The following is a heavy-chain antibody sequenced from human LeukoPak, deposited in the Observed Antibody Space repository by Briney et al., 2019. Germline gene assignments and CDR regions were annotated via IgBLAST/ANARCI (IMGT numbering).Heavy chain of an antibody. CDR3: ARGRYDYGDNYYYYYGMDV. Sequence: GASVKVSCKASGYTFTGYYMHWVRQAPGQGLEWMGRINPNSGGTNYAQKFQGRVTMTRNTSISTAYMELSSLRSEDTAVYYCARGRYDYGDNYYYYYGMDVWGQGTTVTVSS. D-gene: IGHD4-17*01. V-gene: IGHV1-2*06. J-gene: IGHJ6*02. CDR2: INPNSGGT. CDR1: GYTFTGYY.